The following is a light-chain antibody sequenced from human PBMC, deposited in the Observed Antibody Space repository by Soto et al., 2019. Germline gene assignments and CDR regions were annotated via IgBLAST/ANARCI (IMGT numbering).Light chain of an antibody. J-gene: IGLJ1*01. Sequence: QSVLTQPPSVSGAPGQRVTISCTGSSSNIGTNYGVNWYQQLPGTAPKLLIYSNTKRPSGVPDRFSGSKAGTTASLAITGLQAEDEADDYCQSKDATPSAPYVFGAGTKLTVL. V-gene: IGLV1-40*01. CDR3: QSKDATPSAPYV. CDR1: SSNIGTNYG. CDR2: SNT.